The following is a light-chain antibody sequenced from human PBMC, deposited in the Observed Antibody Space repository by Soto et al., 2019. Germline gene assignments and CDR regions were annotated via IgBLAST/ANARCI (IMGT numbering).Light chain of an antibody. Sequence: QSALTQPPSVFAAPGQKVTISCSGGSSNIGNNYVSWYQQVAGTAPKLLIFDNNKRPSGIPDRFSGSKSGTSATLGIAGLQTGDAADYYCATWDSSLSAWLFGGGTKLTVL. CDR2: DNN. CDR3: ATWDSSLSAWL. CDR1: SSNIGNNY. J-gene: IGLJ3*02. V-gene: IGLV1-51*01.